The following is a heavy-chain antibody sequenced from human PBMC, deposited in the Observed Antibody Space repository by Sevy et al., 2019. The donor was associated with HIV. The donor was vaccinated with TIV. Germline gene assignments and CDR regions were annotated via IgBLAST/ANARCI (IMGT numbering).Heavy chain of an antibody. D-gene: IGHD6-19*01. Sequence: GGSLRLSCAASGFTFSSYIMNWVRQPPGKGLEWVSCISDYSSTIYYADSVKGRFTISRDPAKKSLYLQMNSLRADDTAVYYCARDPIVVTGTLNYFDYWGQGTLVTVSS. V-gene: IGHV3-48*01. CDR1: GFTFSSYI. CDR3: ARDPIVVTGTLNYFDY. CDR2: ISDYSSTI. J-gene: IGHJ4*02.